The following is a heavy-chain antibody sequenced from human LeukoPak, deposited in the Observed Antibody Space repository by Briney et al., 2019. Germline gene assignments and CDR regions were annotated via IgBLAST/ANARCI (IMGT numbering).Heavy chain of an antibody. D-gene: IGHD6-19*01. CDR3: ARGSLSYWYFDL. CDR2: IYYSGST. J-gene: IGHJ2*01. Sequence: SETLSLTCTVSGGSISSGGYYWSWIRQHPGKGLEWIGYIYYSGSTYYNPSLKGRVTISVDTSKNQFSLKLSSVTAADTAVYYRARGSLSYWYFDLWGRGTLVTVSS. CDR1: GGSISSGGYY. V-gene: IGHV4-31*03.